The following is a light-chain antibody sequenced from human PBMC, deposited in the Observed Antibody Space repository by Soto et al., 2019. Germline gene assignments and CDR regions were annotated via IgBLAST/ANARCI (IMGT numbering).Light chain of an antibody. Sequence: EIVLTQSLATLSLSTGERATLSCSASQSVSSYLAWYQQNPGQAPRLLIYDASNRATGIPARFSGSGSGTDSTLTISSLEPEDFAVYYCQQRSNWRITFGQGTRLEI. CDR2: DAS. CDR3: QQRSNWRIT. CDR1: QSVSSY. J-gene: IGKJ5*01. V-gene: IGKV3-11*01.